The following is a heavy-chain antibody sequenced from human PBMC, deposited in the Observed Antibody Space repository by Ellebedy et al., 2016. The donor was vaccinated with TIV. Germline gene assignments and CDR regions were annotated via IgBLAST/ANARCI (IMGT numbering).Heavy chain of an antibody. CDR2: ISSGGDTI. Sequence: GGSLRLSCAASGFTFSDFYMIWIRQAPGKGLEWLSYISSGGDTIYYADSVKGRFTISRDNAKNSLYLQMNSLRVEDTAVYYCARDARFIDQQHNWFDPWGQGTLVTVSS. V-gene: IGHV3-11*01. D-gene: IGHD2-2*01. CDR3: ARDARFIDQQHNWFDP. CDR1: GFTFSDFY. J-gene: IGHJ5*02.